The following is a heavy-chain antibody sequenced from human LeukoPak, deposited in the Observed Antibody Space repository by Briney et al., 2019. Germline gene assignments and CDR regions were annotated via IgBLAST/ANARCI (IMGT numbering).Heavy chain of an antibody. CDR1: GFTFTNYW. J-gene: IGHJ5*02. Sequence: GGSLRLSCAASGFTFTNYWMGWVGKAQGKGLEWVANIKQDGSETNYVDSVKGRFIISRDNAKNSLSLHMNSLRAEDTAVYYCARVQVPRQQLPLNWFDPWGQGTLVIVSS. D-gene: IGHD6-13*01. CDR2: IKQDGSET. CDR3: ARVQVPRQQLPLNWFDP. V-gene: IGHV3-7*04.